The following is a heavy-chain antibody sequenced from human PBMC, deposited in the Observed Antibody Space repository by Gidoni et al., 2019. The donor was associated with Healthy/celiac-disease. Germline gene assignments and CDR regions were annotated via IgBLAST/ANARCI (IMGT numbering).Heavy chain of an antibody. CDR2: INHSGST. D-gene: IGHD1-26*01. Sequence: QVQLQQWGAGLLTPSETLSLTCAVYGGSFSGYYWSWIRQPPGKGLEWIGEINHSGSTNYNPSLKSRVTISVDTSKNQFSLKLSSVTAADTAVYYCARKASGSDYYFDYWGQGTLVTVSS. CDR1: GGSFSGYY. J-gene: IGHJ4*02. V-gene: IGHV4-34*01. CDR3: ARKASGSDYYFDY.